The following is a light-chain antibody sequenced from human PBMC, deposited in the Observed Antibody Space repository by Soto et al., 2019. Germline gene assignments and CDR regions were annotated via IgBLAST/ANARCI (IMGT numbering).Light chain of an antibody. CDR2: AAS. Sequence: DIQMTQSPYSLSAAVGDRVTIACRASQNINTYLNWYQQKPGKAPKLLIYAASSLQSGVPSRFSGSGSGTDFTLTISSLQPEDFATYHCQQSYSTPLTFGGGNKVDIK. J-gene: IGKJ4*01. CDR3: QQSYSTPLT. V-gene: IGKV1-39*01. CDR1: QNINTY.